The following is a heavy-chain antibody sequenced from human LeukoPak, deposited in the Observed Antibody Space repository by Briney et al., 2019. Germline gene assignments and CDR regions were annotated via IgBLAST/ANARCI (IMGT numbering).Heavy chain of an antibody. CDR1: GFTFRSYW. J-gene: IGHJ1*01. Sequence: GGSQRLSCAASGFTFRSYWMSWVRQAPGKGLEWVANIKQDGSEKYYVDSVKGRFTISRDNAKDSPYLQMNSLRAEDTAVYYCARGYSSTWYVEYFQHWGQGTLVTVSS. CDR2: IKQDGSEK. D-gene: IGHD6-13*01. CDR3: ARGYSSTWYVEYFQH. V-gene: IGHV3-7*01.